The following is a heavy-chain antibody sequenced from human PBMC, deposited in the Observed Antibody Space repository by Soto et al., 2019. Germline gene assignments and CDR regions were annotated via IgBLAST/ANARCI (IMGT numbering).Heavy chain of an antibody. CDR1: GFTFNNYA. J-gene: IGHJ4*02. D-gene: IGHD3-10*01. V-gene: IGHV3-23*01. CDR3: AKGRGGSGSLTPRVDF. CDR2: SSGGGDTT. Sequence: EVQLLESGGGLVQPGGSLRLSCAASGFTFNNYAMTWVRQAPGKGLEWVSASSGGGDTTSYADSVKGRFTVSRDGPNNTLYLQMSSLRAEHTALYYCAKGRGGSGSLTPRVDFWGQGTLVTVSS.